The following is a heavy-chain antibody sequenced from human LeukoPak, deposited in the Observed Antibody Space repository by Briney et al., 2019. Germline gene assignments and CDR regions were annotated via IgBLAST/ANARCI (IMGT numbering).Heavy chain of an antibody. CDR1: GFTFSAYA. CDR2: IWSDGSNK. Sequence: GGSLRLSCAASGFTFSAYAMHWVRQAPGKGLEWVAVIWSDGSNKYYADSVKGRFTISRDNSKNTLYLQMNSLRAEDTAVYYCASRSIAVAGYSFDYWSQGTLVTVSS. J-gene: IGHJ4*02. CDR3: ASRSIAVAGYSFDY. D-gene: IGHD6-19*01. V-gene: IGHV3-33*08.